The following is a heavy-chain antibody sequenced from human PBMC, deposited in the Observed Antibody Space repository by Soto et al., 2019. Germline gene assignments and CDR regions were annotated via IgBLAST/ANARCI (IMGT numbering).Heavy chain of an antibody. J-gene: IGHJ4*02. CDR2: MNPDSGNT. D-gene: IGHD3-10*01. V-gene: IGHV1-8*01. CDR1: GYTFTSYD. CDR3: ARSVGGSNVNFDY. Sequence: QVQLVQSGAEVRTPGASVKVSCKASGYTFTSYDINWVRQATGQGPEWMGWMNPDSGNTGYVQKFQGRVTMTRNTDISTAYMELSSMRSEDTAVYYCARSVGGSNVNFDYWGQGTLVTVFS.